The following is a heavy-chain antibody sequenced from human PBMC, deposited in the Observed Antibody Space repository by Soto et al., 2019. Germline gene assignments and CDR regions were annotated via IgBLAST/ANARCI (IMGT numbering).Heavy chain of an antibody. J-gene: IGHJ4*02. CDR2: IRGKAYGGTT. CDR3: CRGMYTKYETSPISFDY. CDR1: GFNFGGYA. D-gene: IGHD1-1*01. V-gene: IGHV3-49*03. Sequence: PGGSLRLSCTTSGFNFGGYAMTWFRHAPGKGLEWLGFIRGKAYGGTTEYAASVRGRFTISRDDSKSIAYLQMASLKTEDAAIYYCCRGMYTKYETSPISFDYWGQGTQVTVSS.